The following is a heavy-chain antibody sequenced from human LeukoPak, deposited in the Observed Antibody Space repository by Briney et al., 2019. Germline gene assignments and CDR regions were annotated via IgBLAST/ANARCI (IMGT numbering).Heavy chain of an antibody. CDR2: ISVYNGNT. CDR1: GYTFTSYG. CDR3: ARAGPGIAVAGTWFDP. D-gene: IGHD6-19*01. J-gene: IGHJ5*02. Sequence: ASVKVSCKASGYTFTSYGISWVRQAPGQGLEWMGWISVYNGNTNYAQKLQGRVTMTTDTSTSTAYMELRSLRSDDTAVYYCARAGPGIAVAGTWFDPWGQGTLVTVSS. V-gene: IGHV1-18*01.